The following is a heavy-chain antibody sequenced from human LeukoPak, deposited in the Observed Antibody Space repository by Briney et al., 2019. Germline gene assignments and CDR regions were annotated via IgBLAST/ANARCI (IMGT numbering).Heavy chain of an antibody. D-gene: IGHD3-10*01. CDR3: AYGSRTYYYMDV. CDR2: IYYSGST. J-gene: IGHJ6*03. V-gene: IGHV4-39*01. Sequence: PSETLSLTCAVSGGSISSSSYYWGWIRQPPGKGLEWIGSIYYSGSTYYNPSLKSRVTISVDTSKNQFSLKLSSVTAADTAVYYCAYGSRTYYYMDVWGKGTTVTISS. CDR1: GGSISSSSYY.